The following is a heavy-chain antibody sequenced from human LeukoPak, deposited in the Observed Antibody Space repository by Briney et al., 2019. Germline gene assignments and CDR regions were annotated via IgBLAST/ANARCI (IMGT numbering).Heavy chain of an antibody. Sequence: AGESLRLSCAASGFTFSNYAMSWVRQAPGKGLEWVSGITGSGGSAYYADSVRGRFSISRDNAKNSLYLQMNSLRAEDTAVYYCARGQPSGYYYSYYYYYMDVWGKGTTVTVSS. J-gene: IGHJ6*03. V-gene: IGHV3-23*01. CDR1: GFTFSNYA. CDR2: ITGSGGSA. CDR3: ARGQPSGYYYSYYYYYMDV. D-gene: IGHD3-22*01.